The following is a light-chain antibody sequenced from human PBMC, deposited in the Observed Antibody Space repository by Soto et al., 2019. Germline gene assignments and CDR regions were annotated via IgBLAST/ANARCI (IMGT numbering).Light chain of an antibody. Sequence: EIVFAKISSTLFFSPGERATLSFRASQSVSSSYLAWYQQKPGQAPRLLIYGTSSRATGIPDRFSGSGSGTDFTLTISRLEPEDFAVYYCQQYGSLSFGGGTKVDIK. CDR1: QSVSSSY. CDR2: GTS. J-gene: IGKJ4*01. CDR3: QQYGSLS. V-gene: IGKV3-20*01.